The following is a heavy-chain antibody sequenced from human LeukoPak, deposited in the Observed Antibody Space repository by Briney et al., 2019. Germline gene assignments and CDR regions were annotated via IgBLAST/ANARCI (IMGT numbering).Heavy chain of an antibody. Sequence: HSGGSLRLSCAASGFTFSSYPMSWVRQAPGKGLEWVSAISGSGGDTYYADSVKGRFTISRDNSKNTLYLQMNSLRAEDTALYYCATSSGWYPKYFDYWGQGTLVTVSS. V-gene: IGHV3-23*01. CDR1: GFTFSSYP. J-gene: IGHJ4*02. CDR2: ISGSGGDT. D-gene: IGHD6-19*01. CDR3: ATSSGWYPKYFDY.